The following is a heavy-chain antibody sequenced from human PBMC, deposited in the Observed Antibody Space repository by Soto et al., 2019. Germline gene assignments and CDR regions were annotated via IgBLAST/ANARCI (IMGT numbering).Heavy chain of an antibody. D-gene: IGHD2-2*03. CDR1: GFTFSSYG. V-gene: IGHV3-33*01. Sequence: GGSLRLSCAASGFTFSSYGMNWVRQAPGKXLEWVAVIWYDGSNKYYADSVKGRFTISRDNSKNTLYLQMNSLRAEDTAVYYCARDGYCSSTSCYKTYYYGMDVWGQGTTVTVSS. CDR2: IWYDGSNK. CDR3: ARDGYCSSTSCYKTYYYGMDV. J-gene: IGHJ6*02.